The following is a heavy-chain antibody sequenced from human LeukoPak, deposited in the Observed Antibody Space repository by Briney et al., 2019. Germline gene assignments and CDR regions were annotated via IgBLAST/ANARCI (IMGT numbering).Heavy chain of an antibody. V-gene: IGHV4-59*06. J-gene: IGHJ4*02. D-gene: IGHD5-12*01. CDR3: ARAHGSGGDYFDH. CDR1: GGSISSYY. Sequence: PSETLSLTCTVSGGSISSYYWSWIRQHPGKGLEWIGFIYYSGTTYYNPSLKSRVTLSKDTSKNHFSLTLSSVTAADTAVYYCARAHGSGGDYFDHWGQGTLVTVSS. CDR2: IYYSGTT.